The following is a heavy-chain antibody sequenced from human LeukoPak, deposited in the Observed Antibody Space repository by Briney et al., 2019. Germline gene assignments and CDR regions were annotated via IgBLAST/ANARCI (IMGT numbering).Heavy chain of an antibody. V-gene: IGHV3-7*01. D-gene: IGHD3-22*01. CDR1: GFTFSSYW. CDR3: ARGTYYYDSSGYYPDY. CDR2: IKQDGSEK. J-gene: IGHJ4*02. Sequence: PGGSLRLSCAASGFTFSSYWMSWVRQAPGKGLEWVANIKQDGSEKYYVDSVKGRFTISRDNAKSSLYLRMNSLRAEDTAVYYCARGTYYYDSSGYYPDYWGQGTLVTVSS.